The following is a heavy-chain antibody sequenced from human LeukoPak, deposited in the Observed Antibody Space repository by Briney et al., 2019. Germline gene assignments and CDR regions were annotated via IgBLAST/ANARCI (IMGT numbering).Heavy chain of an antibody. CDR2: IYTGGST. V-gene: IGHV3-53*01. CDR1: GFSVSSNY. Sequence: GESLRLSCAASGFSVSSNYMGWVRKVSGKGLEWVSVIYTGGSTYYADSVKGRFTISRDDSKNTLFLQMSSLRAEDTAVYYCARVRSDSSGWYEFDYWGQGALVTVSS. CDR3: ARVRSDSSGWYEFDY. D-gene: IGHD6-19*01. J-gene: IGHJ4*02.